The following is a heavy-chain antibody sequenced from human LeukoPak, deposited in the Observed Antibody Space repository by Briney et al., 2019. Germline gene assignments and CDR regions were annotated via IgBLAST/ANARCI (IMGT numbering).Heavy chain of an antibody. CDR2: IIPIFGTA. V-gene: IGHV1-69*05. Sequence: SVKVSCKASGGTFISYAISWVRQAPGQGLEWMGGIIPIFGTANYAQKFQGRVTITTDESTSTAYMELSSLRSEDTAVYYCARGPRAAAPVRFYYYYMDVWGKGTTVTVSS. D-gene: IGHD2-2*01. CDR1: GGTFISYA. J-gene: IGHJ6*03. CDR3: ARGPRAAAPVRFYYYYMDV.